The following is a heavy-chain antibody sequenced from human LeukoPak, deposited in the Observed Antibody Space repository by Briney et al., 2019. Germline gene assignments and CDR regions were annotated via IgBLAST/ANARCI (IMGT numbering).Heavy chain of an antibody. J-gene: IGHJ5*02. CDR3: ARGRGVGATSWFDP. CDR1: GGSFSGYY. V-gene: IGHV4-34*01. D-gene: IGHD2-15*01. Sequence: SETLSLTCAVYGGSFSGYYWSWIRQPPGKGLEWIGEINHSGSTNYNPSLKSRVTISVDTSKNQFSLKLSSVTAADTAVYYCARGRGVGATSWFDPWGQGTLVTVSS. CDR2: INHSGST.